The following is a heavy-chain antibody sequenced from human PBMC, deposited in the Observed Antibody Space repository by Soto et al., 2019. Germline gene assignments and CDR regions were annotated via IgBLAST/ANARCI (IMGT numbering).Heavy chain of an antibody. CDR1: GFTVSSNY. CDR2: IYSGGST. Sequence: PGGSLRLSCAASGFTVSSNYMSWVRQAPGKGLEWVSVIYSGGSTYYADSVKGRFTISRDNSKNTLYLQMNSLRAEDTAVYYCARVLGEPQVGGYFNHIRTLYYYYGMDVWGQGTTVTVSS. V-gene: IGHV3-53*01. D-gene: IGHD3-9*01. CDR3: ARVLGEPQVGGYFNHIRTLYYYYGMDV. J-gene: IGHJ6*02.